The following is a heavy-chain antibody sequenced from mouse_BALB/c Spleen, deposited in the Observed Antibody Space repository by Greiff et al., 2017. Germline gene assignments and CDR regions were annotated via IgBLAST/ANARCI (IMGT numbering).Heavy chain of an antibody. J-gene: IGHJ4*01. V-gene: IGHV1-5*01. CDR1: GYSFTSYW. CDR2: IYPGNSDT. D-gene: IGHD2-1*01. CDR3: TKDGNFRYAMDY. Sequence: VQLQQSGTVLARPGASVKMSCKASGYSFTSYWMHWVKQRPGQGLEWIGAIYPGNSDTSYNQKFKGKAKLTAVTSASTAYMELSSLTNEDSAVYYCTKDGNFRYAMDYWGQGTSVTVSS.